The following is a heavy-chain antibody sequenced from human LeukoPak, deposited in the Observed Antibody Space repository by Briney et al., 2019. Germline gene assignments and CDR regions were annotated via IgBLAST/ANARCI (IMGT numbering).Heavy chain of an antibody. D-gene: IGHD2-15*01. CDR3: ARGEDTVKYFDY. Sequence: PGGSLRLSCVASGFTFSDYSMNWVRQAPGKELEWVSSISSSSYMYYADSVKGRFTISRDNAKNSLYLQMNSLRVDDMAVYYCARGEDTVKYFDYWGQGTQVTVSS. J-gene: IGHJ4*02. CDR1: GFTFSDYS. CDR2: ISSSSYM. V-gene: IGHV3-21*01.